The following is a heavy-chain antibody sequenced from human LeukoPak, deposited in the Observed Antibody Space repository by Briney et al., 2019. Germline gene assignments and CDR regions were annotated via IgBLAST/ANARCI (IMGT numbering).Heavy chain of an antibody. J-gene: IGHJ3*02. CDR3: ARVGAVGGVFRAFDI. V-gene: IGHV3-21*01. Sequence: GGSLRLSCAASGFTFSNYGMRWVRQAPGKGLEWVSSISSGSSYIYYADSVKGRFTISRDNAKKSLYLQMNSLRAEDTAVYYCARVGAVGGVFRAFDIWGQGTMATVSS. CDR2: ISSGSSYI. CDR1: GFTFSNYG. D-gene: IGHD3-16*01.